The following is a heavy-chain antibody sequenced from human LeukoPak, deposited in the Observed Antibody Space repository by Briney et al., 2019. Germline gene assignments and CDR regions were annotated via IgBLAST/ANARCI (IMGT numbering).Heavy chain of an antibody. V-gene: IGHV1-46*01. D-gene: IGHD6-19*01. CDR2: INPIGGST. CDR3: ARDSGWWMFDY. J-gene: IGHJ4*02. CDR1: GYTFTSYY. Sequence: SVNVSCKASGYTFTSYYIHWVRQAPGQGLEWRGIINPIGGSTSYAQKFQGRVTMTRDTSPSTVYMELSSLRSEDTAVYYCARDSGWWMFDYWGQGTLVTVSS.